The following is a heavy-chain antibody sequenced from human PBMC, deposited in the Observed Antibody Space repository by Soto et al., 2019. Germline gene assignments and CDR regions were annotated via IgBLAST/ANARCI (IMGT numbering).Heavy chain of an antibody. CDR1: GGSISSYY. Sequence: QVQLQESGPGLVKPSETLSLTCTVSGGSISSYYWSWIRQPPGKGLEWIGYIYYTGCTNYNPSLQGGVTISVDTSKNRFTLKLSSVTAADTAVYYCARDGYYDSSGYPPQDYYYYGMDVWGQGTTVTVSS. J-gene: IGHJ6*02. CDR2: IYYTGCT. CDR3: ARDGYYDSSGYPPQDYYYYGMDV. V-gene: IGHV4-59*01. D-gene: IGHD3-22*01.